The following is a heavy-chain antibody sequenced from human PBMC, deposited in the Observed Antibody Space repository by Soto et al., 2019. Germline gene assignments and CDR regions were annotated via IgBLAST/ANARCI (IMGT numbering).Heavy chain of an antibody. Sequence: QLQLQESGPGLVKPSETLSLTCTVSGGSVRSSSYYWGWVRQPQGKGLEWIGSVYYSGSTYYNPSLGSLVTISVDKSKNQFSLKLVSLSAADTAVYYCGRLEGLATISYYFDYWGQGALVTVSS. J-gene: IGHJ4*02. D-gene: IGHD3-9*01. CDR2: VYYSGST. V-gene: IGHV4-39*01. CDR3: GRLEGLATISYYFDY. CDR1: GGSVRSSSYY.